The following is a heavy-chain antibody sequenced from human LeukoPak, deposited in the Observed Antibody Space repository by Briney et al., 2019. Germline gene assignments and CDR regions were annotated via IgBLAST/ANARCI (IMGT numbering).Heavy chain of an antibody. Sequence: NRGESLKISCKGSGYSSTNYWFGWVRQLPGKGLEWMGLIYSGDSDTRYSPSFQGQVTISADKSISTAYLQWSSLKASDTAMYYCARHGQDTMVRGVRLDYWGQGTLVTVSS. CDR3: ARHGQDTMVRGVRLDY. J-gene: IGHJ4*02. CDR2: IYSGDSDT. CDR1: GYSSTNYW. D-gene: IGHD3-10*01. V-gene: IGHV5-51*01.